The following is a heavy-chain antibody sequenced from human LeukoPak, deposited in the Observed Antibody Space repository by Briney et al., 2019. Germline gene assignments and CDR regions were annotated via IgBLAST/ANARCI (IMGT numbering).Heavy chain of an antibody. CDR1: GGSISSGSYY. Sequence: SETLSPTCTVSGGSISSGSYYWSWIRQPAGKGLEWIGRIYTSGSTNYNPSLKSRVTISVDTSKNQFSLKLSSVTAADTAVYYCAMPPGSWGQGTLVTVSS. CDR2: IYTSGST. CDR3: AMPPGS. V-gene: IGHV4-61*02. J-gene: IGHJ4*02. D-gene: IGHD2-15*01.